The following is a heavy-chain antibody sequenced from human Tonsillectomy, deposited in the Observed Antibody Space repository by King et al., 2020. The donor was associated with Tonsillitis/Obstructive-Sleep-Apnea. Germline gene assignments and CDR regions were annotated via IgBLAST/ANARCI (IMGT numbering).Heavy chain of an antibody. J-gene: IGHJ4*02. CDR3: ARDAYYYDSSGYHGPSLLHY. Sequence: VQLVESGGGLVKPGGSLRLSFAASGFTFSSYSMNWVRQAPGKGLEWVSSISSSSSYIYYADSVKVRFPISRDNAKNSRYLQMNSLSAEDTAVYYCARDAYYYDSSGYHGPSLLHYWGQGTLVTVSS. CDR1: GFTFSSYS. CDR2: ISSSSSYI. V-gene: IGHV3-21*01. D-gene: IGHD3-22*01.